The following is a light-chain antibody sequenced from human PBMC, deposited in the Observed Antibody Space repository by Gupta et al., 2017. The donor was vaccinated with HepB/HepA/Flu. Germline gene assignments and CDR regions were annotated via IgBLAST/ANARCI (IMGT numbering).Light chain of an antibody. CDR3: SSYTTSSSVV. CDR1: SSDIGGYNY. J-gene: IGLJ2*01. V-gene: IGLV2-14*03. Sequence: SALPQTASVSGSPRPSITLSCTRPSSDIGGYNYVSWYQQHPGKAPKLIIYDVSNRPSGVSNRFSGSKSDNTASLTISGLQADDEAHYYCSSYTTSSSVVFGGGTKLTVL. CDR2: DVS.